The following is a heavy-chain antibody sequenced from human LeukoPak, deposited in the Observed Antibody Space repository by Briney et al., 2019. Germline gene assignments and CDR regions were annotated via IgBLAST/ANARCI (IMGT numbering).Heavy chain of an antibody. V-gene: IGHV3-53*01. CDR3: AKEGNWNDGPDAFDI. CDR2: IYSGGST. D-gene: IGHD1-20*01. CDR1: GFTVSSNY. Sequence: GGSLRLSCAASGFTVSSNYMSWVRQAPGKGLEWVSVIYSGGSTYYADSVKGRFTISRDNSKNTLYLQMNSLRAEDTAVYYCAKEGNWNDGPDAFDIWGQGTMVTVSS. J-gene: IGHJ3*02.